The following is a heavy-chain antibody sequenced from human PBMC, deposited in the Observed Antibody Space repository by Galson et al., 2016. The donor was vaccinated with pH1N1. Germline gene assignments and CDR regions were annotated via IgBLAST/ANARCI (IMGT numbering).Heavy chain of an antibody. CDR2: INPNSGGT. V-gene: IGHV1-2*02. J-gene: IGHJ5*02. CDR3: ARDHLGITMIVVVVGASHWFDP. D-gene: IGHD3-22*01. CDR1: GYTFTGYY. Sequence: ASGYTFTGYYMHWVRQAPGQGLEWMGWINPNSGGTNYAQKFQGRVTMTRDTSISTAYMELNRLRSEDTAVYYCARDHLGITMIVVVVGASHWFDPWGQGTLVTVSS.